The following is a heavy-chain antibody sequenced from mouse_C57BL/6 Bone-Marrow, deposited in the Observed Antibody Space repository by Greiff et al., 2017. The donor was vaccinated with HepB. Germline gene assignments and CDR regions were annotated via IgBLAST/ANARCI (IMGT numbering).Heavy chain of an antibody. CDR3: ADGYYDWYFDV. CDR2: IYPRSGNT. V-gene: IGHV1-81*01. J-gene: IGHJ1*03. CDR1: GYTFTSYG. D-gene: IGHD2-3*01. Sequence: LEESGAELARPGASVKLSCKASGYTFTSYGISWVKQRTGQGLEWIGEIYPRSGNTYYNEKFKGKATLTADKSSSTAYMELRSLTSEDSAVYFCADGYYDWYFDVWGTGTTVTVSS.